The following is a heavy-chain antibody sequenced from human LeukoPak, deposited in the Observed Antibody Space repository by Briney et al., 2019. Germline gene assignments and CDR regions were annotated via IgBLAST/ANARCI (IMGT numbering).Heavy chain of an antibody. J-gene: IGHJ4*02. D-gene: IGHD3-22*01. V-gene: IGHV3-74*01. CDR2: ISSDGSRT. Sequence: GGSLRLSCAASGFTFSTYWMHWVRQAPGKGLVWVSRISSDGSRTSYADSVKGRFTISRDNAKNTLYLQMNSLRAEDTAVYYCARRAGDYSHPYDYWGQGTLVTVSS. CDR1: GFTFSTYW. CDR3: ARRAGDYSHPYDY.